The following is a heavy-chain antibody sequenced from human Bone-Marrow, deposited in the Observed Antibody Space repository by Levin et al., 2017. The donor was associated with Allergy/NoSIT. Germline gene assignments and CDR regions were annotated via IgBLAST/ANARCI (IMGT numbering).Heavy chain of an antibody. Sequence: LRLSCTVSGGSISSGGFHWTWIRQHPGRGLEWLGYISHTGSTYHNSSLKSRLSMSLDRSKNQFSLKLNSVVAADTAVYYCAGEDGYVFDWWGQGTLVTVSS. CDR1: GGSISSGGFH. CDR2: ISHTGST. D-gene: IGHD5-24*01. CDR3: AGEDGYVFDW. V-gene: IGHV4-31*03. J-gene: IGHJ4*02.